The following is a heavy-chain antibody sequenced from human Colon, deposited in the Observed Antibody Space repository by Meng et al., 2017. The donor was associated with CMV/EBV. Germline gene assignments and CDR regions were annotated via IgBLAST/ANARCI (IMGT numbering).Heavy chain of an antibody. J-gene: IGHJ5*02. CDR3: ATSFYGGLP. CDR1: GFTFSTQY. CDR2: MNPHSGDT. V-gene: IGHV1-8*02. Sequence: QEQLVQSGAEVKKPGASVKVSCKASGFTFSTQYIHWVRQAPGQGLEWMGYMNPHSGDTAYAQKFQGRVTMTRDTAINTAYMELSSLRSEDTAVYYCATSFYGGLPWGQGTLVTVSS. D-gene: IGHD2/OR15-2a*01.